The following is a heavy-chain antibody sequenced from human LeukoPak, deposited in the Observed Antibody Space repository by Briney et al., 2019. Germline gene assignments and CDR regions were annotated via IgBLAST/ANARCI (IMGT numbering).Heavy chain of an antibody. Sequence: SETLSLTCAVYGGSFSGYYWSWIRQPPGKGLEWIGSIYYSGSTYYNPSLKSRVTISVDTSKNQFSLKLSSVTAADTAVYYCASLYYYDSSGYYGPYWGQGTLVTVSS. CDR3: ASLYYYDSSGYYGPY. D-gene: IGHD3-22*01. V-gene: IGHV4-34*01. J-gene: IGHJ4*02. CDR1: GGSFSGYY. CDR2: IYYSGST.